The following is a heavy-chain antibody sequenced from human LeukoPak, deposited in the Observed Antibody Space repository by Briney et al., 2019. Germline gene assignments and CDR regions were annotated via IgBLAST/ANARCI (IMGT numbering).Heavy chain of an antibody. J-gene: IGHJ4*02. V-gene: IGHV1-69*13. D-gene: IGHD3-3*01. CDR2: IIPIFGTA. CDR1: GYTFTSYY. CDR3: ARFSITIFHPDY. Sequence: SVKVSCKASGYTFTSYYMHWVRQAPGQGLEWMGGIIPIFGTANYAQKFQGRVTITADESTSTAYMELSSLRSEDTAVYYCARFSITIFHPDYWGQGTLVTVSS.